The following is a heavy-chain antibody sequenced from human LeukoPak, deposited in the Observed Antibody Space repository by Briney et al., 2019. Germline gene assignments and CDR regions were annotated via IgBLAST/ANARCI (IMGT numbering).Heavy chain of an antibody. J-gene: IGHJ6*04. V-gene: IGHV3-30*03. CDR1: GFALHTYG. D-gene: IGHD3-10*01. CDR2: ILYVVVNK. Sequence: PGGSLRLSCLASGFALHTYGIHWVRQAPGKGRERVAVILYVVVNKFFADAGGARFTISKDNPKNTVYLEMNSLRAEDTAVYFCARDQSARDFYYYMDVWGEGTTVTVSS. CDR3: ARDQSARDFYYYMDV.